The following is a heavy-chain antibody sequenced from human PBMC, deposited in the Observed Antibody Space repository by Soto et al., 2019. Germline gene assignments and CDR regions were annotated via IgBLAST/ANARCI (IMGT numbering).Heavy chain of an antibody. CDR1: GFTFSSYA. Sequence: GXSLRLCCAASGFTFSSYARRLVRQAPGKGLEWVSAISGSGGSTYYADSVKVRFTISRDNSKNTLYLQMNSLRAEDTAVYYCAKDLDYYGSGSYRPLRDWGQGTLVTVSS. CDR3: AKDLDYYGSGSYRPLRD. J-gene: IGHJ4*02. D-gene: IGHD3-10*01. CDR2: ISGSGGST. V-gene: IGHV3-23*01.